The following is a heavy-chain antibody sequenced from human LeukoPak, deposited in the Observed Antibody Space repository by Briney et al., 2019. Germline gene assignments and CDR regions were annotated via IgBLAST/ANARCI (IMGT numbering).Heavy chain of an antibody. CDR3: ARAKYYDSSGYPLDY. V-gene: IGHV1-24*01. J-gene: IGHJ4*02. CDR1: GYTLTALS. D-gene: IGHD3-22*01. Sequence: ASVKVSCKVSGYTLTALSMHWVRQAPGKGLEWMGGFDPEDGETIYAQNFQGRVTMTEDTSIDTAYMELSSLRSEDTAVYYCARAKYYDSSGYPLDYWGQGTLVTVSS. CDR2: FDPEDGET.